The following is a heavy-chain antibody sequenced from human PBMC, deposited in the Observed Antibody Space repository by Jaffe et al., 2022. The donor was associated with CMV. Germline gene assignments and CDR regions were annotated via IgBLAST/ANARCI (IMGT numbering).Heavy chain of an antibody. V-gene: IGHV3-48*02. CDR3: ARDCGGSYYVVPSDAFDI. D-gene: IGHD1-26*01. Sequence: EVQLVESGGGLVQPGGSLRLSCAASGFTFSSYSMNWVRQAPGKGLEWVSYISSSSSTIYYADSVKGRFTISRDNAKNSLYLQMNSLRDEDTAVYYCARDCGGSYYVVPSDAFDIWGQGTMVTVSS. CDR1: GFTFSSYS. J-gene: IGHJ3*02. CDR2: ISSSSSTI.